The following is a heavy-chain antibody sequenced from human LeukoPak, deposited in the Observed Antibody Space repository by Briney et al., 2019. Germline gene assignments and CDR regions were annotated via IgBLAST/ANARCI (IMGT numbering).Heavy chain of an antibody. J-gene: IGHJ4*02. CDR1: GYTMNSGYY. V-gene: IGHV4-34*01. CDR3: ARGPAYSWLRSGSVCFFDF. D-gene: IGHD3-10*01. CDR2: TTHSGST. Sequence: KSSETLSLTCNVSGYTMNSGYYWSWIRQTPGNGLEWIGETTHSGSTDYNPSLKSRVSVSVDTSKNQFSLRLTSVTAADTAVYYCARGPAYSWLRSGSVCFFDFWGQGVLVTVSS.